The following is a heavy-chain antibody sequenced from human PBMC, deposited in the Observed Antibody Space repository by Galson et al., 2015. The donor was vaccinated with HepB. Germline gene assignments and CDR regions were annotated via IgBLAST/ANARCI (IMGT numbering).Heavy chain of an antibody. CDR3: AREGRDVNIVALSHPPPAIYYMDV. CDR1: GGSISSYY. CDR2: IYYSGST. D-gene: IGHD5-12*01. V-gene: IGHV4-59*01. J-gene: IGHJ6*03. Sequence: ETLSLTCTVSGGSISSYYWSWIRQPPGKGLEWIGYIYYSGSTNYNPSLKSRVTISVDTSKNQFSLKLSSVTAADTAVYYCAREGRDVNIVALSHPPPAIYYMDVWGKGTTVTVSS.